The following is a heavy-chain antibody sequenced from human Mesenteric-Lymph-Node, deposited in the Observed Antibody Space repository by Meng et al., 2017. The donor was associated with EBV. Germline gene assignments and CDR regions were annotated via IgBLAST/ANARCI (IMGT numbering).Heavy chain of an antibody. V-gene: IGHV3-23*01. CDR1: GFTCSSYA. CDR3: AKDGSGNYYLGYVDY. D-gene: IGHD3-10*01. CDR2: ISRGGDST. J-gene: IGHJ4*02. Sequence: EVQLLESGGGLIERGGALRVCCAASGFTCSSYARSWVRQARGKGLEWVSTISRGGDSTYYADSVKGRFTISRDNSKDTLYLQMNTLRAEDTAVYYCAKDGSGNYYLGYVDYWGQGALVTVST.